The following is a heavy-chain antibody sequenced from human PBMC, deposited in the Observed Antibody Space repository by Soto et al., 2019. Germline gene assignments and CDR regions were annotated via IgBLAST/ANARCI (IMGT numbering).Heavy chain of an antibody. J-gene: IGHJ4*02. CDR3: ARVCNGCYTWAFDY. CDR2: IKQDGSEK. Sequence: SGGSLRLSCAASGFSFSSYWMSWVRQAPGKGLEWVAIIKQDGSEKYYVDSVKGRFTISRDNAKNSLYLQMNSLRAEDTAVDYCARVCNGCYTWAFDYWGQGYLVTVSS. V-gene: IGHV3-7*01. D-gene: IGHD2-2*02. CDR1: GFSFSSYW.